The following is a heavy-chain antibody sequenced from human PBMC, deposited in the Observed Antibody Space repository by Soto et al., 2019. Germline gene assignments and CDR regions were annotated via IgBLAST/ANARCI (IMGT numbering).Heavy chain of an antibody. V-gene: IGHV4-28*01. CDR2: ISYNGDT. CDR3: ARIVAPGTQGWFDP. Sequence: HVQLQESGPGLVKPSDTLSLTCAVSDSSVSSSYWWGWIRQPPGKGLEWVGYISYNGDTYSNPSLKTRVSMSVDTSKNHFALKLDSVTAIDSATYYCARIVAPGTQGWFDPLCQGTLVPVSS. D-gene: IGHD1-1*01. J-gene: IGHJ5*02. CDR1: DSSVSSSYW.